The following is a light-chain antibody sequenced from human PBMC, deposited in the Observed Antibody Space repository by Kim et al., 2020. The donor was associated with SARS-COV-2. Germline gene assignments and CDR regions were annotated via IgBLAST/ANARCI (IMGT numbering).Light chain of an antibody. Sequence: AYVRDRVTIAWRDSQSNSSWLAWYQKKAGKDPSLLIYDASNLESGVPARFSGSRSGTEFTLSISRMQPDDLVTYYCKLYKSYSFTFGGGTKVDI. J-gene: IGKJ4*01. CDR1: QSNSSW. V-gene: IGKV1-5*01. CDR2: DAS. CDR3: KLYKSYSFT.